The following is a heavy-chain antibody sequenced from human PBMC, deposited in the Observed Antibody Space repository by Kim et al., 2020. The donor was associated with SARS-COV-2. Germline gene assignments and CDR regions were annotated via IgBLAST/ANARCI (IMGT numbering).Heavy chain of an antibody. CDR1: GFTFGDYA. D-gene: IGHD6-13*01. V-gene: IGHV3-49*04. CDR2: IRSKAYGGTT. J-gene: IGHJ5*02. CDR3: TRGAAAGPGRDWFDP. Sequence: GGSLRLSCTASGFTFGDYAMSWVRQAPGKGLEWVGFIRSKAYGGTTEYAASVKGRFTISRDDSKSIAYLQMNSLKTEDTAVYYCTRGAAAGPGRDWFDPWGQGTLVTVSS.